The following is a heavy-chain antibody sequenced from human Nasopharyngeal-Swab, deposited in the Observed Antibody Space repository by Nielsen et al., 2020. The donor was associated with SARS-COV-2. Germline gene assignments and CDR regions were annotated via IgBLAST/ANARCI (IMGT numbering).Heavy chain of an antibody. CDR1: GYTFTSYD. V-gene: IGHV1-8*01. CDR3: ARGFLRSLGGSYYYYGMDV. D-gene: IGHD2/OR15-2a*01. J-gene: IGHJ6*02. Sequence: ASVQVSCKASGYTFTSYDINWVRQATAQGLEWMGWMNPNSGNTGYAQKFQGRVTMTRNTSISTAYMELSSLRSEDTAVYYCARGFLRSLGGSYYYYGMDVWGQGTTVTVSS. CDR2: MNPNSGNT.